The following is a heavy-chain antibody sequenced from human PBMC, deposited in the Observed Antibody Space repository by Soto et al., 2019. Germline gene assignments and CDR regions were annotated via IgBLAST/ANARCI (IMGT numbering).Heavy chain of an antibody. D-gene: IGHD6-6*01. CDR1: GFTISTYA. CDR2: IWYDGSNK. J-gene: IGHJ4*02. Sequence: QVQLVESGGGVVQSGRSLRLSCAASGFTISTYAMQWVRQAPGKGLEWVAVIWYDGSNKYYGDSVKGRFTISRDNSKNTLYLQMNSLRLEDTALYYCARDYSRSSGRMVDYWGQGTLVTVSS. V-gene: IGHV3-33*01. CDR3: ARDYSRSSGRMVDY.